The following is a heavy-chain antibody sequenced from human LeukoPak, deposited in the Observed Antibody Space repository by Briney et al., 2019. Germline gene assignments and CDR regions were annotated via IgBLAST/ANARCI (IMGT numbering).Heavy chain of an antibody. J-gene: IGHJ4*02. CDR2: IKHSGRT. D-gene: IGHD3-22*01. V-gene: IGHV4-34*01. CDR3: ASRMIVVVSYYFDY. Sequence: SETLSLTCAVYGGSFSGYYWRWIRQPPGKGLEWIGEIKHSGRTNYNPSLKSRVTISVDTSTSQFSLKLSSVTAADTAVYYCASRMIVVVSYYFDYWGQGTLVTVSS. CDR1: GGSFSGYY.